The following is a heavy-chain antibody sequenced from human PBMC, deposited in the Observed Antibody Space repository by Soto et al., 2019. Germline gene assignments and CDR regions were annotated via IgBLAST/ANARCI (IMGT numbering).Heavy chain of an antibody. Sequence: KTSETLSLTCTVSGDTSTSYYWGWIRQAPGKGLEWIGHIHNSGTSTHNPSLNGRVTISIDMSKKQFPLKLTSLTSADTAVYYCARDFYDSVGYTWFDSWSQGTLVTVSS. J-gene: IGHJ5*01. V-gene: IGHV4-59*01. D-gene: IGHD3-22*01. CDR3: ARDFYDSVGYTWFDS. CDR1: GDTSTSYY. CDR2: IHNSGTS.